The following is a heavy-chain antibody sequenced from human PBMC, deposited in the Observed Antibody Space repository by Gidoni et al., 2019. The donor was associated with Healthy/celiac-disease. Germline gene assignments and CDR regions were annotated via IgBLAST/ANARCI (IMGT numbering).Heavy chain of an antibody. CDR3: ARCMVATLYYYYYGMDV. Sequence: YAMSWVRQAPGKGLEWVSAISGSGGSTYYADSVKGRFTISRDNSKNTLYLQMNSLRAEDTAVYYCARCMVATLYYYYYGMDVWGQGTTVTVSS. CDR2: ISGSGGST. V-gene: IGHV3-23*01. CDR1: YA. D-gene: IGHD5-12*01. J-gene: IGHJ6*02.